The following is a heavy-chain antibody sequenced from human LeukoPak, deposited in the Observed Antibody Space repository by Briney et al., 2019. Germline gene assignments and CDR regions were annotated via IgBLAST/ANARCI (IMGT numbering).Heavy chain of an antibody. V-gene: IGHV3-23*01. CDR2: ISGSGGST. J-gene: IGHJ4*02. D-gene: IGHD5-18*01. CDR1: GFTFSSYA. Sequence: GGSLRLSCAASGFTFSSYAMSWVRQAPGKGLEWVSAISGSGGSTYYADSVKGRFTISRDNAKNSLYLQMDSLRAEDTAVYYCARGLSGYTAMGAYWGQGTLVTVSS. CDR3: ARGLSGYTAMGAY.